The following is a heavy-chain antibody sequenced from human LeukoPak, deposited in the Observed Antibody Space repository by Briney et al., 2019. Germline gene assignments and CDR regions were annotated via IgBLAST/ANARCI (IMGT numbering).Heavy chain of an antibody. J-gene: IGHJ4*02. CDR1: GGSISSYY. CDR2: IYYSGST. Sequence: SETLSLTCTVSGGSISSYYWSWIRQPPGKGLEWIGYIYYSGSTYYNPSLKSRVTISVDTSKNQFSPKLSSVTAADTAVYYCARVGYYDSSGYLGWGQGTLVTVSS. D-gene: IGHD3-22*01. V-gene: IGHV4-59*08. CDR3: ARVGYYDSSGYLG.